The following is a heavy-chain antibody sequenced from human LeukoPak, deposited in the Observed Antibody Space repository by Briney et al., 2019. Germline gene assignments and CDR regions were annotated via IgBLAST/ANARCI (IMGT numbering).Heavy chain of an antibody. CDR2: IYHSGST. Sequence: SETLSLTCTVSGGSISSSSYYWGWIRQPPGKGLEWIGSIYHSGSTYYNPSLKSRVTISVDTSKNQFSLKLSSVTAADTAVYYCARPVQSGYDYDYWGQGTLVTVSS. CDR3: ARPVQSGYDYDY. CDR1: GGSISSSSYY. V-gene: IGHV4-39*07. D-gene: IGHD5-12*01. J-gene: IGHJ4*02.